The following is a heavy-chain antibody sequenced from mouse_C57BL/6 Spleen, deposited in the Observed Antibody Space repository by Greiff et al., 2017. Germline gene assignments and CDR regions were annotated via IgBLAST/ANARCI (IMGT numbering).Heavy chain of an antibody. Sequence: EVQGVESGGGLVQPGGSMKLSCVASGFTFSNYWMNWVRQSPEKGLEWVAQIRLKSDNYATHYAESVKGRFTISRDDSKSSVYLQMNNLRAEDTGIYYCTITTVVAYYFDYWGQGTTLTVSS. CDR2: IRLKSDNYAT. J-gene: IGHJ2*01. D-gene: IGHD1-1*01. CDR1: GFTFSNYW. CDR3: TITTVVAYYFDY. V-gene: IGHV6-3*01.